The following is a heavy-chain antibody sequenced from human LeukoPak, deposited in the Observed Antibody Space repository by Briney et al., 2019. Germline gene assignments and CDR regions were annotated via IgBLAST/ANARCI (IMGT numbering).Heavy chain of an antibody. Sequence: GGSLRLSCAASGFTFSSYSMNWVRQAPGKGLEWVSYISSSSSTIYYADSVKGRFTISRDNAKNTLYLQMNSLRAEDTAVYYCAKGDVITIFGVVPFDYWGQGTLVTVSS. J-gene: IGHJ4*02. V-gene: IGHV3-48*01. CDR1: GFTFSSYS. D-gene: IGHD3-3*01. CDR3: AKGDVITIFGVVPFDY. CDR2: ISSSSSTI.